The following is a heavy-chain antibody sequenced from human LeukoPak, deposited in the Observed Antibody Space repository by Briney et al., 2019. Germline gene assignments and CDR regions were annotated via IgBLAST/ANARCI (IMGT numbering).Heavy chain of an antibody. D-gene: IGHD1-1*01. J-gene: IGHJ6*03. CDR3: ARDRNWNDDYYYYCMDV. Sequence: GGSLRLSCAASGFTFSDYYMSWIRQAPGKGLEGVSYISCSGSTRYYADSVKGRFTMSRDNAKNSLYLQMTSLRAEDTAVYYCARDRNWNDDYYYYCMDVWGKGTTVTVSS. CDR2: ISCSGSTR. CDR1: GFTFSDYY. V-gene: IGHV3-11*01.